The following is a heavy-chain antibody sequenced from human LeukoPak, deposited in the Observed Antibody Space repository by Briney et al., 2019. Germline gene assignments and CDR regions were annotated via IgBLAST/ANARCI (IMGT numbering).Heavy chain of an antibody. V-gene: IGHV1-46*04. J-gene: IGHJ4*02. CDR2: INPSGGST. Sequence: ASVKVSCKASGYTFTRYYMHWVRQAPGKGLEWMGIINPSGGSTSYPQKLQGRVTMTRDTITSTIYMELSSLRSEDTAVYYCARDIYCSGGSCYPGGYFDYWGQGTLVTVSS. D-gene: IGHD2-15*01. CDR1: GYTFTRYY. CDR3: ARDIYCSGGSCYPGGYFDY.